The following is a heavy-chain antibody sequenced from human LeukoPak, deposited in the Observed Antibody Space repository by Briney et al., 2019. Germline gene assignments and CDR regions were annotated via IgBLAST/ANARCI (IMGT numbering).Heavy chain of an antibody. CDR3: ARGTTVVTPGPYYYYYYMDV. CDR2: IIPIFGTA. J-gene: IGHJ6*03. Sequence: ASVKVSCKASGGTFSSYAISWVRQAPGQGLEWMGGIIPIFGTANYAQKFQGRVTMTRDTSISTAYMELSRLRSDDTAVYYCARGTTVVTPGPYYYYYYMDVWGKGTTVTVSS. CDR1: GGTFSSYA. D-gene: IGHD4-23*01. V-gene: IGHV1-69*05.